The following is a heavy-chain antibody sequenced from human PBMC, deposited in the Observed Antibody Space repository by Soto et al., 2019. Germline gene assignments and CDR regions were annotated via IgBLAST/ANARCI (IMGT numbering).Heavy chain of an antibody. Sequence: ASVKVSCKASGYTFTSYGISWVRQAPGQGLEWMGWISTYNGDTNYAQKLQGRVTMTTDTSTNTAYMDLRSLTSDDTAVYFCARRLGSYYYGMDVWGQGTAVTVSS. J-gene: IGHJ6*02. V-gene: IGHV1-18*01. CDR1: GYTFTSYG. CDR3: ARRLGSYYYGMDV. CDR2: ISTYNGDT. D-gene: IGHD3-16*01.